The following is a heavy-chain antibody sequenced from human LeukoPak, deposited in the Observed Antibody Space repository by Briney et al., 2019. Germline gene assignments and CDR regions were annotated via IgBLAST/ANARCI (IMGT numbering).Heavy chain of an antibody. V-gene: IGHV3-21*01. Sequence: GGSLRLSCAASGFTFSSYSMNWVRQAPGKGLEWVSSISNSSSYIYYADSVKDRFTISRDNAKSSLYLQMNSLRAEDTAVYYCARGPSWFDPWGQGTLVTVSS. J-gene: IGHJ5*02. CDR1: GFTFSSYS. CDR3: ARGPSWFDP. CDR2: ISNSSSYI.